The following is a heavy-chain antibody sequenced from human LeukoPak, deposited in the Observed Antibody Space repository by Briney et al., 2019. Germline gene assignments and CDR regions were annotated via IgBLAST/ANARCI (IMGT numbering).Heavy chain of an antibody. D-gene: IGHD2-2*01. V-gene: IGHV4-39*01. CDR1: GGSISSSSYY. Sequence: SETLSLTCTVSGGSISSSSYYWGWIRQPPGKGLEWIGSIYYSGSTYYNPSLKSRVTISVDTSKNQFSLKLSSVTPADTAVYYCARRVVVVPAAIAYDAFDIWGQGTMVTVSS. J-gene: IGHJ3*02. CDR2: IYYSGST. CDR3: ARRVVVVPAAIAYDAFDI.